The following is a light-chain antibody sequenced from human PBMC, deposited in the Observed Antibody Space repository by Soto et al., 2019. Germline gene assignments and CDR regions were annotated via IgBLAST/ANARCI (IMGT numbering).Light chain of an antibody. V-gene: IGKV3-15*01. CDR1: QSVSSN. J-gene: IGKJ1*01. CDR2: GAS. CDR3: QQYNNWPPWT. Sequence: EIVMTQSPATLSVSPGERATLSFWASQSVSSNLAWYQQTPGQAPRLLIYGASTRATGIPARFSGSGSGTEFTLTISSLQSEDFAVYYCQQYNNWPPWTFGQGTKVDIK.